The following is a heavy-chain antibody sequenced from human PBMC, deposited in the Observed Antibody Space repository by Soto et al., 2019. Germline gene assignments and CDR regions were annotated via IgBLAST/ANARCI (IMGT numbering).Heavy chain of an antibody. CDR2: TYYSGST. D-gene: IGHD1-1*01. Sequence: QMQLQESGPGLVKPSETLSLTCTVSGGSISRNSYYWGWIRQPPGKGLEWIGSTYYSGSTYYNPSLKSRVTISVDTSNDQFSLKLSSVTAADTAVYYCARHDWNGVDYWGQGTLVTVSS. CDR1: GGSISRNSYY. J-gene: IGHJ4*02. V-gene: IGHV4-39*01. CDR3: ARHDWNGVDY.